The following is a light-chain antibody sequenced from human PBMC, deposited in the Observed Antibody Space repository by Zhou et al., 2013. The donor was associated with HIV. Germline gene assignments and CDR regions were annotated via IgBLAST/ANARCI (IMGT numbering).Light chain of an antibody. CDR3: QQYGGSPLT. CDR1: QSVTGSR. V-gene: IGKV3-20*01. J-gene: IGKJ4*01. CDR2: GAS. Sequence: EIVLTQSPGTLSLPPGERAALSCRASQSVTGSRVAWYQQKPGQTPRLLMYGASSRATGIPDRFSGSGSGTDFTLTINRLEPEDFAVYYCQQYGGSPLTFGGGPRWRS.